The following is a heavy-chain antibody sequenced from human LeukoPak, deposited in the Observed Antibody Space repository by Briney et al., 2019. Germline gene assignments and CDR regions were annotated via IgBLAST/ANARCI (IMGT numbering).Heavy chain of an antibody. CDR3: ARAVYDYIWGSYRFDY. CDR1: GGSISSGGYY. Sequence: SETLSLTCTVSGGSISSGGYYWSWTRQHPGKGLEWIGYIYYSGSTYYNPSLESRVTFSVDTSKSQFSLKLSSVNAADTALYYCARAVYDYIWGSYRFDYWGQGTLVTVSS. CDR2: IYYSGST. V-gene: IGHV4-31*03. J-gene: IGHJ4*02. D-gene: IGHD3-16*02.